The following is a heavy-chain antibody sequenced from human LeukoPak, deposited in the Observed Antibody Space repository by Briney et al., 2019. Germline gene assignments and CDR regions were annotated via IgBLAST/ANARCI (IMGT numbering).Heavy chain of an antibody. D-gene: IGHD5-18*01. J-gene: IGHJ4*02. CDR2: IRYDGSNK. V-gene: IGHV3-30*02. CDR3: TRHLSGVTGYTYGRGIDY. Sequence: PGGSLRLSCAASGFTFRSYGMHWVRQAPGKGLEWVTFIRYDGSNKCYADSVKGRFTISRDNSKNTLYLQMNSLSPEDTAVYYCTRHLSGVTGYTYGRGIDYWGQGTLVTVSS. CDR1: GFTFRSYG.